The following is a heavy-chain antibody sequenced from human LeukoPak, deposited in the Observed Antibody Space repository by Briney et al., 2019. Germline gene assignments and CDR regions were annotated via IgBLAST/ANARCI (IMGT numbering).Heavy chain of an antibody. V-gene: IGHV1-69*05. Sequence: WASVKVSCKASGGTFSSYAISWVRQAPGQGLEWMGGIIPIFGTANYAQKFQGRVTITTDESTSTAYMELSSLRSEDTAVYYCASGGETSGYAFPLDYWGQGTLVTVSS. CDR3: ASGGETSGYAFPLDY. D-gene: IGHD5-12*01. J-gene: IGHJ4*02. CDR2: IIPIFGTA. CDR1: GGTFSSYA.